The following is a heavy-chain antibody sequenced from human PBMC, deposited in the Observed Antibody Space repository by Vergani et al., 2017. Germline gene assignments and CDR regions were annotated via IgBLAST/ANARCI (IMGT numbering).Heavy chain of an antibody. CDR1: GFIFSDYY. J-gene: IGHJ6*03. CDR2: ISSSGSTI. Sequence: QVQLVESGGGLGKPGGSLRLSCAASGFIFSDYYMSWIRQAPGKGLEWVSYISSSGSTIYYADSLKGRFTISRDNAKNSLYLQMNSLRAEDTAMYYCAYAVGDASYYYMYDWCKGTTVTVAS. D-gene: IGHD2-8*02. V-gene: IGHV3-11*01. CDR3: AYAVGDASYYYMYD.